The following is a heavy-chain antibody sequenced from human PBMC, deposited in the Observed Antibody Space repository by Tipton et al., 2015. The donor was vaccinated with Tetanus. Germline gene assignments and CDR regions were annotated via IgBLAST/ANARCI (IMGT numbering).Heavy chain of an antibody. V-gene: IGHV3-21*01. Sequence: AVSGFVFSNYAMNWVRQAPGKGLEWVASISSTTSYIYYADSLKGRFTISRDNAKNSLYLQMDSLRAEDTAVYYCAKDVNWNLRYFQHWGQGTVVTVSS. CDR2: ISSTTSYI. D-gene: IGHD1-1*01. CDR1: GFVFSNYA. CDR3: AKDVNWNLRYFQH. J-gene: IGHJ1*01.